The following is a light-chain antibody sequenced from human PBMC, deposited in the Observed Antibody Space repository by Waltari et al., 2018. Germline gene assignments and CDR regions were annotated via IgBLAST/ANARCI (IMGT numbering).Light chain of an antibody. Sequence: QSALTQPAAVSGSPGQSITISCPGATSDVGNYNLFSWYHQVPGRAPTLMIYENSRRPSDISHRFSGSKSGNTASLTISGLQAEDEADYYCCSFASSRTWVFGGGTKLTVL. J-gene: IGLJ3*02. CDR2: ENS. V-gene: IGLV2-23*01. CDR3: CSFASSRTWV. CDR1: TSDVGNYNL.